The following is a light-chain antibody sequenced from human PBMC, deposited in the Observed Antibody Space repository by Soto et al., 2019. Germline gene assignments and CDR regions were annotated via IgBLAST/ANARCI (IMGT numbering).Light chain of an antibody. Sequence: QSALTQPRSVSGSPGESVTISCTGTSRDVGTYDYVSWYQQHPGKAPKLIIYYVTQRPLGVPDRFSASKSGNTASLTISGLQADDEADYYCCSCAGSDTPWVFGAGTKLTVL. J-gene: IGLJ3*02. V-gene: IGLV2-11*01. CDR1: SRDVGTYDY. CDR3: CSCAGSDTPWV. CDR2: YVT.